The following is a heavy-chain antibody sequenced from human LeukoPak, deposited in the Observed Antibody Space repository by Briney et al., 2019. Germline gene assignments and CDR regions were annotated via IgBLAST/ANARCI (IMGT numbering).Heavy chain of an antibody. V-gene: IGHV3-30*18. D-gene: IGHD5-12*01. CDR2: ISYDGSNK. CDR1: GFTFRTYW. Sequence: GGSLRLSCAASGFTFRTYWMSWVRQAPGKGLEWVAVISYDGSNKYYADSVKGRFTISRDNSKNTLYLQMNSLRAEDTAVYYCAKEVATLILYWGQGTLVTVSS. CDR3: AKEVATLILY. J-gene: IGHJ4*02.